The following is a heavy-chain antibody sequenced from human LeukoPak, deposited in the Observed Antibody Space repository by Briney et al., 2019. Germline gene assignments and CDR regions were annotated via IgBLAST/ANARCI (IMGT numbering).Heavy chain of an antibody. J-gene: IGHJ3*02. Sequence: GGSLRLSCATSGFIFSNAWMSWVRQAPGKGLEWVGRIKSKTDGGTTDYAAPVKGRFTISRDDSKNTLYLQMNSLKTEDTAVYYCTTGTSQTLSPAQGEVYDFWSGYYPYNPDDAFDIWGQGTMVTVSS. CDR1: GFIFSNAW. CDR3: TTGTSQTLSPAQGEVYDFWSGYYPYNPDDAFDI. V-gene: IGHV3-15*01. CDR2: IKSKTDGGTT. D-gene: IGHD3-3*01.